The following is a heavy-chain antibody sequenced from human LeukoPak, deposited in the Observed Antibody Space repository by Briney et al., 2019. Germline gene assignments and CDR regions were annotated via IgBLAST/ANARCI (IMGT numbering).Heavy chain of an antibody. V-gene: IGHV4-4*07. CDR3: ARYYGDRYYYGMDV. CDR2: IYPSGNT. D-gene: IGHD4-17*01. CDR1: GGSISGHY. Sequence: SETLSLTCTVSGGSISGHYWSWIRQPAGKGLEWIGRIYPSGNTKYNPSLKSRVTLSIDTSKNQFSLKVSSVTAADTAVYYCARYYGDRYYYGMDVWGQGTTVTVSS. J-gene: IGHJ6*02.